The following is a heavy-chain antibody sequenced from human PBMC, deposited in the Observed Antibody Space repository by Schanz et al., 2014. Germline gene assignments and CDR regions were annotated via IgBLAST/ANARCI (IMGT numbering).Heavy chain of an antibody. Sequence: EVQLVESGGGLVQPGRSLRLSCVASGFRFDDYAMHWVRQAPGKGLEWVSGMSWNAGSLGYGDSVKGRFTISRDNAKNSLYLQMNSLRAEDTALYYCARDTAQSCIGTSCVEYFQHWGQGALVTVSS. CDR3: ARDTAQSCIGTSCVEYFQH. CDR1: GFRFDDYA. D-gene: IGHD2-2*01. J-gene: IGHJ1*01. V-gene: IGHV3-9*01. CDR2: MSWNAGSL.